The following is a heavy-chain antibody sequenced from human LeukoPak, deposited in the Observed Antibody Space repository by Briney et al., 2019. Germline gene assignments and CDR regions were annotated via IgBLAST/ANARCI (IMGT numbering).Heavy chain of an antibody. J-gene: IGHJ4*02. D-gene: IGHD4-17*01. CDR3: ARGHTSVTRHFDF. CDR2: ISSGSSAI. Sequence: PWGSLRLSCEASGFTFTTYSMTWVRQAPGKGLEWVSIISSGSSAIFSADALKGRFTISRDDAKNLLCLDMNSLRAEDTAVYYCARGHTSVTRHFDFWGQGTLVTVSS. V-gene: IGHV3-21*01. CDR1: GFTFTTYS.